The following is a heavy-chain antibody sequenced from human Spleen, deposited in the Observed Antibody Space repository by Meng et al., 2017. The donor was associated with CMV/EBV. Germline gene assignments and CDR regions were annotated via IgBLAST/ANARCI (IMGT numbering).Heavy chain of an antibody. CDR2: LYQSGST. J-gene: IGHJ6*02. CDR1: GGSVSSGSYY. V-gene: IGHV4-39*07. Sequence: SETLSLTCTVSGGSVSSGSYYWSWIRQPPGKGLEWIGSLYQSGSTFYNPSLKSRVTISVDTSKNQFSLKLSSVTAADTAVYYCARARRGYCSSTSCYGYYYGMDVWGQGTTVTVSS. CDR3: ARARRGYCSSTSCYGYYYGMDV. D-gene: IGHD2-2*01.